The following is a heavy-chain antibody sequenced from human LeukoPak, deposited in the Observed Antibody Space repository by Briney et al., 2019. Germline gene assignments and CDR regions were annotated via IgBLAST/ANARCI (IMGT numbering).Heavy chain of an antibody. CDR3: AREPNYQYYFHY. CDR1: GGTFSSYA. V-gene: IGHV1-18*01. D-gene: IGHD1-7*01. CDR2: ISAYNGNT. Sequence: GASVKVSCKASGGTFSSYAISWVRQAPGQGLEWMGWISAYNGNTNYAQKLQGRVTMTTDTSTSTAYMELRSLRSDDTAVYYCAREPNYQYYFHYWGQGTLVTVSS. J-gene: IGHJ4*02.